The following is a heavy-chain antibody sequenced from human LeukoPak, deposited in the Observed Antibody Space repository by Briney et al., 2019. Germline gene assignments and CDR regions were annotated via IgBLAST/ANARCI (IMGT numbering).Heavy chain of an antibody. V-gene: IGHV1-18*01. J-gene: IGHJ4*02. Sequence: VASVKVSCKASGGTFSSYAISWVRQAPGQGLEWMGWISAYNGNTNYAQKLQGRVTMTTDTSTSTAYMELRSLRSDDTAVYYCARVQVSGLYLFDYWGQGTLVTVSS. CDR1: GGTFSSYA. CDR3: ARVQVSGLYLFDY. D-gene: IGHD2-8*02. CDR2: ISAYNGNT.